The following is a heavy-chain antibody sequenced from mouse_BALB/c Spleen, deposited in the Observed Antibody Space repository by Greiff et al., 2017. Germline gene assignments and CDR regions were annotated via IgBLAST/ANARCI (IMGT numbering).Heavy chain of an antibody. J-gene: IGHJ2*01. V-gene: IGHV1-87*01. Sequence: VQLQQSGAELARPGASVKLSCKASGYTFTSYWMQWVKQRPGQGLEWIGAIYPGDGDTRYTQKFKGKATLTADKSSSTAYMQLSSLASEDSAVYYCARRGGYDVNYFDYWGQGTTLTVSS. CDR2: IYPGDGDT. CDR1: GYTFTSYW. CDR3: ARRGGYDVNYFDY. D-gene: IGHD2-2*01.